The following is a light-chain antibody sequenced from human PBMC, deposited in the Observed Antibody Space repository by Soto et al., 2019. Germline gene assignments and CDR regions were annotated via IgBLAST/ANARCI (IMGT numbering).Light chain of an antibody. CDR1: QSVSSY. V-gene: IGKV3-11*01. CDR2: DAS. Sequence: EIVLTQSPVTLSLSPGERATLSCRASQSVSSYLAWYQQKPGQAPMLLIYDASYRATGIPARFSGSGSGTDFTLTISSLEPEDFAVYYCQQRSIPLTFGGGTKVEIK. CDR3: QQRSIPLT. J-gene: IGKJ4*01.